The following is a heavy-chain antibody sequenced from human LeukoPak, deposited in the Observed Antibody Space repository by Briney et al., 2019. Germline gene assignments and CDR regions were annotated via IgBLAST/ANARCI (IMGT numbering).Heavy chain of an antibody. J-gene: IGHJ1*01. CDR2: ISGSGGST. CDR1: GFTFSSYA. V-gene: IGHV3-23*01. Sequence: RSGGSLRLSCAASGFTFSSYAMSWVRQAPGKGLEWVSAISGSGGSTCYADSVKGRFTISRGNSKNTLYLQMNSLRAEDTAVYYCANYYDSSGEYFQHWGQGTLVTVSS. D-gene: IGHD3-22*01. CDR3: ANYYDSSGEYFQH.